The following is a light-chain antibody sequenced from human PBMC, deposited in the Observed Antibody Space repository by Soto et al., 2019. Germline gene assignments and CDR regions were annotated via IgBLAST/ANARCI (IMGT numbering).Light chain of an antibody. V-gene: IGKV1-39*01. Sequence: DIQMTQSPSSLSASVGDRITITCRASQNVGTYLSWYRQRSGKAPKLLIYAASNLQSGVSSRFSGSGSGTDFTLTISSLQPEDFATYFCQQSYNTSLTFGGGTKVDIK. CDR2: AAS. CDR3: QQSYNTSLT. CDR1: QNVGTY. J-gene: IGKJ4*01.